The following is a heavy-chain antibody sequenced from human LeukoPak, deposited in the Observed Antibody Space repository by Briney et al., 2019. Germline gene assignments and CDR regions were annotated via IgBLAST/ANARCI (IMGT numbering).Heavy chain of an antibody. CDR1: GGSISSGSYY. CDR3: ARGDRYHDYYGSGRPSSSYYYMDV. V-gene: IGHV4-61*02. J-gene: IGHJ6*03. Sequence: SQTLSLTCTVSGGSISSGSYYWSWIRQPAGKGLEWIGRIYTSGSTNYNPSLKSRVTISVDTSKNQFSLKLSSVTAADTAVYYCARGDRYHDYYGSGRPSSSYYYMDVWGKGTTVTVSS. CDR2: IYTSGST. D-gene: IGHD3-10*01.